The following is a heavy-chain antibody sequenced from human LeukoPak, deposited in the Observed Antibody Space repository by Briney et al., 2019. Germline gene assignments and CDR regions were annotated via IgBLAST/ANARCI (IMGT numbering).Heavy chain of an antibody. J-gene: IGHJ4*02. CDR2: INHSGST. Sequence: SETLSLTCAVYGGSFSGYYWSWIRQPPGKGLEWIGEINHSGSTNYNPSLKSRVTISVDTSKNQFSLKLSSVTAADTAVYYCAREGYDSSVTTWGQGTLVTVSS. D-gene: IGHD3-22*01. CDR1: GGSFSGYY. CDR3: AREGYDSSVTT. V-gene: IGHV4-34*01.